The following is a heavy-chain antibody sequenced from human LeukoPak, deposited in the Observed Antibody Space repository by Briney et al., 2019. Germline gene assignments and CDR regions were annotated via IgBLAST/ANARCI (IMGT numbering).Heavy chain of an antibody. CDR3: ARARPVTNDAFDI. CDR1: GFTFSSYS. J-gene: IGHJ3*02. CDR2: ISSSSSYI. D-gene: IGHD4-17*01. V-gene: IGHV3-21*01. Sequence: GGSLRLSCAASGFTFSSYSMNWVRQAPGKGLEWISSISSSSSYIYYADSVKGRFTISRGNAKSSLYLQLNSLRSEDTAVYYCARARPVTNDAFDIWGQGTMVTVSS.